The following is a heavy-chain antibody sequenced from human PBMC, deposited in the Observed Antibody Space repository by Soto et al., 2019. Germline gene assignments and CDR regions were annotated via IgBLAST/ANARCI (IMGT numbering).Heavy chain of an antibody. Sequence: PGWSLRLSCAASVFTFISYAMHWVRQAPGKGLEWVAVISYDGSNKYYADSVKGRFTISRDNSKNTLYLQMNSLRAEDTAVYYCARARVWIQYFDYWGQGTLVTVPQ. J-gene: IGHJ4*02. CDR3: ARARVWIQYFDY. V-gene: IGHV3-30-3*01. CDR1: VFTFISYA. D-gene: IGHD5-18*01. CDR2: ISYDGSNK.